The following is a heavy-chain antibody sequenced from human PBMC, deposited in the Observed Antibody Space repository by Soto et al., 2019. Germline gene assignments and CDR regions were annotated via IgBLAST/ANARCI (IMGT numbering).Heavy chain of an antibody. CDR3: ARGHSYSLADS. V-gene: IGHV3-74*01. Sequence: PGGSLRLSCAASGFTFSTYWMHWVRQAPGKGPVWVVRINSDGRSTDYAESVKGRFTISRDNAKNTLYLQMNGLRADDTAVYYCARGHSYSLADSWGQGTLVTVSS. J-gene: IGHJ4*02. D-gene: IGHD5-18*01. CDR1: GFTFSTYW. CDR2: INSDGRST.